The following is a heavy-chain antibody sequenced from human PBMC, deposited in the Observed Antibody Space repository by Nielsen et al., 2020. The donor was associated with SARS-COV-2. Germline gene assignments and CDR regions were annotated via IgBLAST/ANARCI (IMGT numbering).Heavy chain of an antibody. V-gene: IGHV5-10-1*01. J-gene: IGHJ3*02. CDR3: ASRYCASSSCYLDTFDI. D-gene: IGHD2-15*01. CDR1: GYSFTTSL. Sequence: GESLKISCKGSGYSFTTSLITWVRQMPGRGLEWMGRIDPSDSSTRYSPSFQGHVTFSADKSISTAYLQWSSLRASDTAMYYCASRYCASSSCYLDTFDIWGHGTMVTVSS. CDR2: IDPSDSST.